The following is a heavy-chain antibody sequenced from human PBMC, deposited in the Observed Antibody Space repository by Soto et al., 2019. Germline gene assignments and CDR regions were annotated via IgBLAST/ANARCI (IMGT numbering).Heavy chain of an antibody. J-gene: IGHJ5*02. Sequence: SETLSLTCTVSGGSISDDTYYWGWIRQPPGKGLEWIGSIYYSGTSSYNPSLKSRVTMSVDTSKKQLSLRLRSVTAADTAVYYCARLHCDSPNCVPLDPWGQGTLVTVS. V-gene: IGHV4-39*01. CDR2: IYYSGTS. CDR3: ARLHCDSPNCVPLDP. D-gene: IGHD2-2*01. CDR1: GGSISDDTYY.